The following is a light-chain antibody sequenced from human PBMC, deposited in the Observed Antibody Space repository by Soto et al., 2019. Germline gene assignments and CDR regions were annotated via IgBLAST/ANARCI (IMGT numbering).Light chain of an antibody. J-gene: IGKJ2*01. CDR3: QQYGSTPRT. V-gene: IGKV3-20*01. CDR1: QSVSSAS. Sequence: EIVLTQSPGTLSLSPGERATLSCRASQSVSSASLAWYQQKPGQAPRLLIYGASSRATGIPNRFRGSGSGTDFTLTISRLEPEDCAVYSCQQYGSTPRTFGQGTKLEI. CDR2: GAS.